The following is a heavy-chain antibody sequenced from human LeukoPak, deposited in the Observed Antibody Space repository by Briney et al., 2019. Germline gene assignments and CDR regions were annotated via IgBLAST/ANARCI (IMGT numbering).Heavy chain of an antibody. D-gene: IGHD2-2*01. CDR1: GYTFSSYV. J-gene: IGHJ5*02. V-gene: IGHV1-3*01. Sequence: ASVKVSCKASGYTFSSYVMHWVRQAPGQRLEWMGWINAGNGNTKFSQKFQGRVTITRDTSASTAYMELSRLRSDDTAVYYCARGLVVVVPAAMGWFDPWGQGTLVTVFS. CDR2: INAGNGNT. CDR3: ARGLVVVVPAAMGWFDP.